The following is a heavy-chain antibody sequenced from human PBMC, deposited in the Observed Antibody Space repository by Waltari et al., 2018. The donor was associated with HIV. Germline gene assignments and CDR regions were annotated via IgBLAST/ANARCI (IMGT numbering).Heavy chain of an antibody. CDR3: ARDGDNWNQQTPFPYYYYYGMDV. V-gene: IGHV1-69*06. Sequence: QVQLVQSGAEVKKPGSSVKVSCKASGGTFSSYAISWVRQAPGPGLEWMGGIIPIFGTANYAQKFQGRVTITADKSTSTAYMELSSLRSEDTAVYYCARDGDNWNQQTPFPYYYYYGMDVWGQGTTVTVSS. CDR2: IIPIFGTA. D-gene: IGHD1-20*01. J-gene: IGHJ6*02. CDR1: GGTFSSYA.